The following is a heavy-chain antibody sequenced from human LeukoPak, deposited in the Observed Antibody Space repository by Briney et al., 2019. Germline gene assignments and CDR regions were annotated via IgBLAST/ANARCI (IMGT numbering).Heavy chain of an antibody. CDR2: IWYDGSNK. J-gene: IGHJ6*02. CDR1: GFTSSSYG. V-gene: IGHV3-33*01. Sequence: GGSLRLSCAASGFTSSSYGMHWVRQAPGKGLEWVAVIWYDGSNKYYADSVKGRFTISRDNSKNTLYLQMNSLRAEDTAVYYCARDGPYYDFWSGYWGAPYGMDVWGQGTTVTVSS. CDR3: ARDGPYYDFWSGYWGAPYGMDV. D-gene: IGHD3-3*01.